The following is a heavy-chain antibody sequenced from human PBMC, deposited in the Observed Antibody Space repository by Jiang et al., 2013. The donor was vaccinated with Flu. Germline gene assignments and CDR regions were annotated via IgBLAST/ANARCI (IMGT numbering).Heavy chain of an antibody. CDR1: GFTFTSYY. V-gene: IGHV1-46*04. Sequence: EVKKPGASVKISCKASGFTFTSYYIHWVRQAPGQGLEWMGIINPSGDSTTYAQKLQGRVTMTRDTSTSTAHMDLSSLRSEDTAVYYCARLSNWNYRNGMDVWGQGTTVTVSS. CDR3: ARLSNWNYRNGMDV. CDR2: INPSGDST. J-gene: IGHJ6*02. D-gene: IGHD1-7*01.